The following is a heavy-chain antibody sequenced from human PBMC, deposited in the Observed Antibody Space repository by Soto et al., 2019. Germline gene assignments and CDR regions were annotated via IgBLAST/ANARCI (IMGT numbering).Heavy chain of an antibody. CDR2: IYYTGTT. J-gene: IGHJ5*01. CDR1: GGSISIGGYY. Sequence: VQLQESGPGLVKPSQTLSLSCAVSGGSISIGGYYWSWIRQHPGKGLEWIGYIYYTGTTYYKSSLKSRVXXXVXTSKNQFSLNLTSVTAADTAVYYCAGDQWFGEPRSQYNWFDSWGQGILVTVAS. CDR3: AGDQWFGEPRSQYNWFDS. D-gene: IGHD3-10*01. V-gene: IGHV4-31*11.